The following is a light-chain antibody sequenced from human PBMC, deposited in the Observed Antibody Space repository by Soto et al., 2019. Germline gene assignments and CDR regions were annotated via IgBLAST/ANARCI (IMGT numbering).Light chain of an antibody. CDR1: QSVSSSY. CDR2: GSS. Sequence: DIGLTQSPGTLSLSPGERATLSCRARQSVSSSYLAWYQQKPGQAPRLLLYGSSSRATGIPDRFSGSGSGPDFALTISSLERDEFAVYYCQQYCSPPGTCGQGPKLEIK. V-gene: IGKV3-20*01. CDR3: QQYCSPPGT. J-gene: IGKJ2*01.